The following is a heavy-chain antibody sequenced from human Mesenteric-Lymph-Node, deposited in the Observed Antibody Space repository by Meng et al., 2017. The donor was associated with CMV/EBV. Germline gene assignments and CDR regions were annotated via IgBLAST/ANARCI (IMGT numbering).Heavy chain of an antibody. V-gene: IGHV3-30*02. D-gene: IGHD1-26*01. J-gene: IGHJ4*02. CDR1: GFTFSDYY. Sequence: GESLKISCAVSGFTFSDYYMSWIRQAPGKGLEWVAFIRYDGSNKYYADSVKGRFTISRDNSKNTLYLQMNSLRAEDTAVYYCAKDKYSNLDYWGQGTLVTVSS. CDR2: IRYDGSNK. CDR3: AKDKYSNLDY.